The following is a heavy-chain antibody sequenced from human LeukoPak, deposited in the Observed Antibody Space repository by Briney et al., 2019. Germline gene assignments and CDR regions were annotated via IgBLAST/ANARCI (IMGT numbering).Heavy chain of an antibody. Sequence: GGSLRLSCAASGFTFSSHDMHWVRQAPGKGLEWVAIISYDGGKKDYADSVKGRFTISRDNSKNTLYLQMNSLRAEDTAVYYCARESEYCGGDCSFDYWGQGTLVTVSS. CDR1: GFTFSSHD. V-gene: IGHV3-30*03. CDR2: ISYDGGKK. J-gene: IGHJ4*02. D-gene: IGHD2-21*02. CDR3: ARESEYCGGDCSFDY.